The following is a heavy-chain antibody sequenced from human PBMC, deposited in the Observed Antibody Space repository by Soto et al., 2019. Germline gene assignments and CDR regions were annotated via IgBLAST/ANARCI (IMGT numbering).Heavy chain of an antibody. CDR2: VFYSGSI. Sequence: QVQLQESGPGLVKPSETLSLTCNVSGGSISSYYWSWIRQPPGKGLEWIGYVFYSGSINYNPSLKSRVTISVDTSKNQCSLKLSSVTAADTAVYYCARESPGAVVGYYYYRMDVWGQGTTVTVSS. CDR1: GGSISSYY. CDR3: ARESPGAVVGYYYYRMDV. V-gene: IGHV4-59*01. J-gene: IGHJ6*02. D-gene: IGHD2-15*01.